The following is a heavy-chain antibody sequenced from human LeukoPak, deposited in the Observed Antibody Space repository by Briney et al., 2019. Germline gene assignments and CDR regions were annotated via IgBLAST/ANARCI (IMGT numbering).Heavy chain of an antibody. D-gene: IGHD3-22*01. CDR2: IYYSGST. CDR1: GASISSYY. J-gene: IGHJ6*03. V-gene: IGHV4-59*01. CDR3: ARVSGYYYYYYYMDV. Sequence: PSETLSLTCTVSGASISSYYWSWIRQPPGKGLEWIGYIYYSGSTNYSPSLQSRVTISVDTSRNQFSLKLTSVTAADTAVYYCARVSGYYYYYYYMDVWGKGTTVTVSS.